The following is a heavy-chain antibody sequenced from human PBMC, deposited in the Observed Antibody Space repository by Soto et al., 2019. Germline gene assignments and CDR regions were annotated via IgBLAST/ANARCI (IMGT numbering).Heavy chain of an antibody. V-gene: IGHV3-23*01. CDR2: MSGSGSST. CDR1: GFTFSNYA. J-gene: IGHJ4*02. Sequence: EVQLLESGGGLVQPGGSLRLSCAASGFTFSNYAISWVRQAPGKGLEWVSAMSGSGSSTYYADSVKGRFTISRDNSKNTLYLQMNSLRAEDTAVYYCASEPRKETARVKTTDYWGQGTLVTVSS. CDR3: ASEPRKETARVKTTDY. D-gene: IGHD5-18*01.